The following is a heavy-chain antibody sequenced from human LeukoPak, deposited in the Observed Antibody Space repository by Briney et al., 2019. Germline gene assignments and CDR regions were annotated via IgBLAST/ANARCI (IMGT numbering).Heavy chain of an antibody. CDR2: ISWNSGSI. V-gene: IGHV3-9*01. CDR1: GFTFDDYA. J-gene: IGHJ3*02. CDR3: AKDFRNYYDSSGPRGAFDI. Sequence: PGGSLRLSCAASGFTFDDYAMHWVRQAPGKGLEWVSGISWNSGSIGYADSVKGRFTISRDNAKNSLYLQMNSLRAEDTALYYCAKDFRNYYDSSGPRGAFDIWGQGTMVTVSS. D-gene: IGHD3-22*01.